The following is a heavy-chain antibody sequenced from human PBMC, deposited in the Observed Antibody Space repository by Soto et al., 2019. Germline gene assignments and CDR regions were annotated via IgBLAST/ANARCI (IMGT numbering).Heavy chain of an antibody. CDR3: ARLNIVVVPAAIHLYYYGMDV. J-gene: IGHJ6*02. Sequence: SETLSLTCAVSGGSISSSNWWSWVRQPPGKGLEWIGEIYHSGSTNYNPSLKSRVTISVDKSRNQFSLKLSSVTAADTAVYYCARLNIVVVPAAIHLYYYGMDVWGQGTTVTVSS. CDR2: IYHSGST. V-gene: IGHV4-4*02. CDR1: GGSISSSNW. D-gene: IGHD2-2*01.